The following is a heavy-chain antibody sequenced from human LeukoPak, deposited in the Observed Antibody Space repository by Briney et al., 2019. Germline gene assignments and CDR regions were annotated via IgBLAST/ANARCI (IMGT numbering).Heavy chain of an antibody. V-gene: IGHV3-13*01. D-gene: IGHD5-12*01. J-gene: IGHJ4*02. CDR1: GFTFSTYD. CDR2: IGTAGDT. CDR3: ARGSGYVNTGEMDY. Sequence: GGSLRLSCAASGFTFSTYDMHWVRQPTGKGLAWVSAIGTAGDTYNEVSVKGRFTISRDNAKSSLYLQISNLRAGDTAVYFCARGSGYVNTGEMDYWGQGTLVTVSS.